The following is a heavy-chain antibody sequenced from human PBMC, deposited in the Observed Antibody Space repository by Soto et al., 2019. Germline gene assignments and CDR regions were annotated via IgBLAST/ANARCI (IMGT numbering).Heavy chain of an antibody. CDR3: AIGGATKAYYYYYGMDV. J-gene: IGHJ6*02. CDR1: GFTFSDYY. Sequence: GGSLRLSCAASGFTFSDYYMSWIRQAPGKGLEWVSYISSSGSTIYYADTVKGRFTISRDNAKNSLYLQMNSLRAEDTAVYYCAIGGATKAYYYYYGMDVWGQGTTVTVSS. V-gene: IGHV3-11*01. D-gene: IGHD5-12*01. CDR2: ISSSGSTI.